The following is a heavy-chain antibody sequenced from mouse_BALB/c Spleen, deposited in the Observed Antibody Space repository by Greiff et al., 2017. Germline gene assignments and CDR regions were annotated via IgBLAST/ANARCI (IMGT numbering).Heavy chain of an antibody. J-gene: IGHJ4*01. D-gene: IGHD2-3*01. Sequence: EVKLMESGPGLVKPSQSLSLTCTVTGYSITSDYAWNWIRQFPGNKLEWMGYISYSGSTSYNPSLKSRISITRDTSKNQFFLQLNSVTTEDTATYYCASDGYYVRAMDYWGQGTSVTVSS. V-gene: IGHV3-2*02. CDR2: ISYSGST. CDR3: ASDGYYVRAMDY. CDR1: GYSITSDYA.